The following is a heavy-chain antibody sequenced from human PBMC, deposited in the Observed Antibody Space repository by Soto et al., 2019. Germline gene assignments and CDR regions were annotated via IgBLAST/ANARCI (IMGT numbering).Heavy chain of an antibody. Sequence: SETLSLTCAVYGGSFSGYYWSWIRQPPGKGLEWIGEINHSGSTNYNPSLKSRVTISVDTSKNQFSLKLSSVTAADTAVYYCARGGYCSSTSCYLGRYMDVWGKGTTVTVSS. J-gene: IGHJ6*03. D-gene: IGHD2-2*01. CDR2: INHSGST. V-gene: IGHV4-34*01. CDR1: GGSFSGYY. CDR3: ARGGYCSSTSCYLGRYMDV.